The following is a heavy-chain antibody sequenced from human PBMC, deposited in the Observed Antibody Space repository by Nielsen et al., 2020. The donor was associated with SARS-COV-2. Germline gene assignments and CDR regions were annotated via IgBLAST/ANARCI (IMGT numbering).Heavy chain of an antibody. V-gene: IGHV3-48*03. CDR3: ARTDGYGPYKWFDS. CDR1: GFTFSSSE. D-gene: IGHD2-15*01. CDR2: ISSNGNSI. J-gene: IGHJ5*01. Sequence: GGSLRLSCAASGFTFSSSEMNWVRQAPGRGLEWVSCISSNGNSIQYTDSVKGRFTSTRDNAKNLMYLHMYSLRAEDTAVYYCARTDGYGPYKWFDSWGQGTLVTVSS.